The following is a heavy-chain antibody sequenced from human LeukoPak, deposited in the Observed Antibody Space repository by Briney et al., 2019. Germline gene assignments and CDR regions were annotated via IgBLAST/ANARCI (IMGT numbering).Heavy chain of an antibody. Sequence: GXXLRLSCAASGFTFSSYWMSWVRQAPGKGLEWVANIKQDGSEKYYVDSVKGRFTISRDNAKNSLYLQMNSLRAEDTAVYYCARDAPIQLWIYNWFDPWGQGTLVTVSS. CDR1: GFTFSSYW. CDR3: ARDAPIQLWIYNWFDP. CDR2: IKQDGSEK. V-gene: IGHV3-7*01. D-gene: IGHD5-18*01. J-gene: IGHJ5*02.